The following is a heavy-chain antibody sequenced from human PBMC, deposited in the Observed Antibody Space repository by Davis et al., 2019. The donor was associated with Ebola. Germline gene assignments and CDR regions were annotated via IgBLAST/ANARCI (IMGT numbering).Heavy chain of an antibody. V-gene: IGHV1-69*13. CDR1: GGTFSSYT. Sequence: AASVKVSCKASGGTFSSYTISWVRQAPGQGLEWMGGIIPMFGTANYAQKFQGRVTITADESTSTAYMELSSLRSEDTAVYYCTREDYYDSSGYYDYWGQGTPVTVSS. CDR3: TREDYYDSSGYYDY. J-gene: IGHJ4*02. CDR2: IIPMFGTA. D-gene: IGHD3-22*01.